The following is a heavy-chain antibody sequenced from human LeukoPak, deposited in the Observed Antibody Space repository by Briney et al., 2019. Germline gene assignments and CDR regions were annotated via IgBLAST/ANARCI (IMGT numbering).Heavy chain of an antibody. D-gene: IGHD5-12*01. V-gene: IGHV3-21*01. CDR3: ARELDLPTDIVATTVFDY. CDR1: GFTFSSYS. J-gene: IGHJ4*02. CDR2: ISSSSSYI. Sequence: GGSLRLSCAASGFTFSSYSMNWVRQAPGKGLEWVSSISSSSSYIYYADSVKGRFTIPRDNAKNSLYLQMNSLRAEDTAVYYCARELDLPTDIVATTVFDYWGQGTLVTVSS.